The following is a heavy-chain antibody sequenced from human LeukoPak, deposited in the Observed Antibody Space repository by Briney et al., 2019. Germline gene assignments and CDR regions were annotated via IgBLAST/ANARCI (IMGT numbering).Heavy chain of an antibody. Sequence: SETPSLTCAVYGGSFSGYYWSWIRQPPGKGLEWIGEINHSGSTYYNPSLKSRVTISVDTSKNQFSLKLSSVTAADTAVYYCARGRPYYYDSGGYYYGVGYYYMDVWGKGTTVTVSS. CDR1: GGSFSGYY. J-gene: IGHJ6*03. V-gene: IGHV4-34*01. CDR3: ARGRPYYYDSGGYYYGVGYYYMDV. D-gene: IGHD3-22*01. CDR2: INHSGST.